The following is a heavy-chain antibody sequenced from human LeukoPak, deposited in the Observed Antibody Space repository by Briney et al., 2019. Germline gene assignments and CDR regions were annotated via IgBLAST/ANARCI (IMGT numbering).Heavy chain of an antibody. CDR3: ARVLSYSSGWYDY. Sequence: ASVKVSCKASGYTFTGYYMHWVRQAPGQGLEWMGWINPNSGGTNYAQKFQGRVTMTRDTSISTAYMEPSRLRSDDTAVYYCARVLSYSSGWYDYWGQGTLVAVSS. CDR2: INPNSGGT. J-gene: IGHJ4*02. D-gene: IGHD6-19*01. V-gene: IGHV1-2*02. CDR1: GYTFTGYY.